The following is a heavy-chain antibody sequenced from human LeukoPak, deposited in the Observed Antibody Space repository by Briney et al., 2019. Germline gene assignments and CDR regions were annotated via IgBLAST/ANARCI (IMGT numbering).Heavy chain of an antibody. Sequence: SETLSLTCTVSGGSISSYYWSWIRQPPGKGLEWIGYIYYSGSTYYNPSLKSRVTISVDTSKNQFSLKLSSVTAADTAVYYCARDSFIAARPLHWGQGTLVTVSS. D-gene: IGHD6-6*01. CDR1: GGSISSYY. CDR3: ARDSFIAARPLH. CDR2: IYYSGST. J-gene: IGHJ4*02. V-gene: IGHV4-59*12.